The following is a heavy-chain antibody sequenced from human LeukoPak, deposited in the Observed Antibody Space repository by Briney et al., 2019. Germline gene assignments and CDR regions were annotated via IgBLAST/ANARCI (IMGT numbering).Heavy chain of an antibody. V-gene: IGHV3-21*01. J-gene: IGHJ4*02. CDR2: ISSSSSYI. CDR1: GFTFSSYS. CDR3: ARAPTVLVGYRSSSSCQADY. D-gene: IGHD2-2*01. Sequence: GGSLRLSCAASGFTFSSYSMNWVRQAPGKGLEWDSSISSSSSYIYYADSVKGRFTISRDNAENSLYLQMNSLRVEDTAVYYCARAPTVLVGYRSSSSCQADYWGQGTLVTVSS.